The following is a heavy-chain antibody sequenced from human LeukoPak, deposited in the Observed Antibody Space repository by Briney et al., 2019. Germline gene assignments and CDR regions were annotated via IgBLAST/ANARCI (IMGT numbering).Heavy chain of an antibody. Sequence: SETLSLTCTVSGGSIFSGDYYWNWIRQPPGKGLEWIGYIYYNGITYYNPSLESRVTISVDTSKNQFSLKLSSVTAADTAVYYCARGDYNDGAGYLDHWSQGTLVPVSS. CDR2: IYYNGIT. J-gene: IGHJ5*02. CDR3: ARGDYNDGAGYLDH. D-gene: IGHD3-22*01. CDR1: GGSIFSGDYY. V-gene: IGHV4-30-4*01.